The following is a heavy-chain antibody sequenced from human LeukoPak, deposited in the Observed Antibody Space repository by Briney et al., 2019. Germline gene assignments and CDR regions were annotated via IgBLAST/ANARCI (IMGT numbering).Heavy chain of an antibody. CDR3: ARVPYCSSTSCRGPFDY. CDR1: GGSISSSSYY. J-gene: IGHJ4*02. Sequence: PSETLSLTCTVSGGSISSSSYYWGWIRQPPGKGLEWIGSIYYSGSTYYNPSLKSRVTISVDTSKNQFSLKLSSVTAADTAVYYCARVPYCSSTSCRGPFDYWGQGTLVTVSS. V-gene: IGHV4-39*07. D-gene: IGHD2-2*01. CDR2: IYYSGST.